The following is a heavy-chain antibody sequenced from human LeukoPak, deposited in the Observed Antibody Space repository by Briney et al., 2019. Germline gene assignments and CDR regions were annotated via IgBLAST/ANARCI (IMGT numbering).Heavy chain of an antibody. CDR2: ISSSSSTI. CDR3: ARVDAGDSSGDDAFDI. D-gene: IGHD3-22*01. J-gene: IGHJ3*02. CDR1: GFTFSSYA. Sequence: GGSLRLSCAASGFTFSSYAMSWVHQAPGKGLEWVSYISSSSSTIYYADSVKGRFTISRDNAKNSLYLQMNSLRAEDTAVHYCARVDAGDSSGDDAFDIWGQGTMVTVSS. V-gene: IGHV3-48*01.